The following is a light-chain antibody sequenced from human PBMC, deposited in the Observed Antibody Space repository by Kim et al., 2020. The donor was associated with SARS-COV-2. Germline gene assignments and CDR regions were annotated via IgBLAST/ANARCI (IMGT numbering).Light chain of an antibody. CDR1: Y. CDR3: CSYTGGSAV. V-gene: IGLV2-14*04. J-gene: IGLJ3*02. CDR2: DDP. Sequence: YVSWYLQRPATTPPLNSYDDPPRPSGVSNPFSDSNSGGTAALTGPGLQAEDESDYYCCSYTGGSAVFGGGTQLTVL.